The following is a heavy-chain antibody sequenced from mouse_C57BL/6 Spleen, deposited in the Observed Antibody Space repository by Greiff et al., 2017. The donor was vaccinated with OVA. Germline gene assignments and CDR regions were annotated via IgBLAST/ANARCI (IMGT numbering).Heavy chain of an antibody. J-gene: IGHJ3*01. V-gene: IGHV1-81*01. D-gene: IGHD2-2*01. CDR3: ARSLDGYDWFAY. CDR2: IYPRSGNT. CDR1: GYTFTSYG. Sequence: QVQLQQSGAELARPGASVKLSCKASGYTFTSYGISWVKQRTGQGLEWIGEIYPRSGNTYYNEKFKGKATLTADKSSSTAYMELRSLTSADSAVYFCARSLDGYDWFAYWGQGTLVTVSA.